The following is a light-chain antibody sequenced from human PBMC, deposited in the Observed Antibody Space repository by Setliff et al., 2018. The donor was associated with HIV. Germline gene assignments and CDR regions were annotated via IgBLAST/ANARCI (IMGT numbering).Light chain of an antibody. V-gene: IGLV2-14*01. CDR3: SSYTSSNTYV. Sequence: QSVLTQPASLSGSPGQSLTIFCFGTRSEIGGYEYVSWYQHHQGKAPKLIIYEVSNRPSGMSTRFSGSKSGNRASLTISGLQAEDEADYYCSSYTSSNTYVFGGGTKVTVL. J-gene: IGLJ3*02. CDR1: RSEIGGYEY. CDR2: EVS.